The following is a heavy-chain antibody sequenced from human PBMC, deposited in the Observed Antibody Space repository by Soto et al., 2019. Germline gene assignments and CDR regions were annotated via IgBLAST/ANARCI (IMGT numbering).Heavy chain of an antibody. CDR1: GDTYSGYA. D-gene: IGHD6-13*01. J-gene: IGHJ3*02. Sequence: GVSVKGSCKGSGDTYSGYAISWVRQAPGQGLEWMGGIIPIFGTANYAQKFQGRVTITADESTSTAYMELSSLRSEDTAVYYCARDSPIAAAGIDAFDIWGQGTMVTVSS. V-gene: IGHV1-69*13. CDR2: IIPIFGTA. CDR3: ARDSPIAAAGIDAFDI.